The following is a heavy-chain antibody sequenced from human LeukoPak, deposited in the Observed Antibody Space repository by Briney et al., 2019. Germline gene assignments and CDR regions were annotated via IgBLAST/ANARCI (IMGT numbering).Heavy chain of an antibody. Sequence: GRSLRLSCAASGFTFDDYAMHWVRQAPGKGLEWVSGISWNSDRTGYADSVKGRFTISRDNAKNSLYLQMNSLRAEDMAFYYCVRSQRKDQLLFGYYFDYWGQGALVAVSS. CDR1: GFTFDDYA. V-gene: IGHV3-9*03. J-gene: IGHJ4*02. CDR2: ISWNSDRT. D-gene: IGHD2-2*01. CDR3: VRSQRKDQLLFGYYFDY.